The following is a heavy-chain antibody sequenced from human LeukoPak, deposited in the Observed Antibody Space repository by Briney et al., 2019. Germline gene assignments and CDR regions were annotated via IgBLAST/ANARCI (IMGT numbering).Heavy chain of an antibody. CDR2: ISGSGGST. D-gene: IGHD1-26*01. J-gene: IGHJ4*02. CDR3: AKDPNIVGATPFDY. Sequence: GGSLRLSCAASGFTFSSYAMSWVRQAPVKGLEWVSAISGSGGSTYYADSVKGRFTISRDNSKNTLVLQMNSLRAEDTAVYFCAKDPNIVGATPFDYWGQGTLVTVSS. V-gene: IGHV3-23*01. CDR1: GFTFSSYA.